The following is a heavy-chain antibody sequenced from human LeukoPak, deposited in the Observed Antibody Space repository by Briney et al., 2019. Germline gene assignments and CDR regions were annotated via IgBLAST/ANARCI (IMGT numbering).Heavy chain of an antibody. CDR1: GSTFSSYR. V-gene: IGHV3-48*02. CDR2: ISSSMSTK. Sequence: GGSLRLSCAASGSTFSSYRMNWVRQAPGKGLEWVSFISSSMSTKYYADSVKGRFTISRGNAKNSLYLQMNSLRDEDTAVYYCARGYNYGPPNGMDVWGQGTTVTVSS. J-gene: IGHJ6*02. CDR3: ARGYNYGPPNGMDV. D-gene: IGHD1-1*01.